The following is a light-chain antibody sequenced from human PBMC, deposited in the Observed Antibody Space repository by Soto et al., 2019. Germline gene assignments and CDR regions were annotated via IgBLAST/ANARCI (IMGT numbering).Light chain of an antibody. CDR1: QSVVNN. CDR3: QQYGSSPWT. V-gene: IGKV3-20*01. J-gene: IGKJ1*01. Sequence: EIVLTQSPDTLSLSPGERATLSCRASQSVVNNLAWYQQKVGQAPRLLIYLASSRVPGVPERFSGSGSGTAFTLAISRLDHEDFAVYYCQQYGSSPWTFGQGTKVDI. CDR2: LAS.